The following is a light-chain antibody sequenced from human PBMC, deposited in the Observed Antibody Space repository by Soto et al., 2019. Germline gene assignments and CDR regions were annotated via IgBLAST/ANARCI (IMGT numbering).Light chain of an antibody. CDR2: DTY. V-gene: IGKV3-15*01. Sequence: EIVMTQSPATRSVSPLGRATLSCLASQSVINNLAWYQQKPGQANSILIYDTYTRATGVQTRFSGSRSGAEFTITIKSMQSEDFEVYYCKTYNNWQLNFGGGHKV. CDR1: QSVINN. J-gene: IGKJ4*01. CDR3: KTYNNWQLN.